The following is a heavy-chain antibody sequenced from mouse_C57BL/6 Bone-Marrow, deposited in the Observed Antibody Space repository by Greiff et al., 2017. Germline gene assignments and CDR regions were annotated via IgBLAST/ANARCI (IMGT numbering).Heavy chain of an antibody. V-gene: IGHV5-6*01. CDR1: GFTFSSYG. D-gene: IGHD2-5*01. Sequence: EVKLVESGGDLVKPGGSLKLSCAASGFTFSSYGMSWVRQTPDKRLEWVATISSGGSYTYYPDSVKGRFTISRDNAKNTLYLQMSSLKSEDTAMYYCARQSGSYYSNYVDDWGTGTTVTVSS. CDR2: ISSGGSYT. CDR3: ARQSGSYYSNYVDD. J-gene: IGHJ1*03.